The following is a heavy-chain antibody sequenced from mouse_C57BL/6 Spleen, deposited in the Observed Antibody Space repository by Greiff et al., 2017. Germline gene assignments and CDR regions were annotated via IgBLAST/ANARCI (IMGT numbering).Heavy chain of an antibody. J-gene: IGHJ4*01. CDR2: FHPYNDDT. V-gene: IGHV1-47*01. CDR3: GRGGDYYAMDY. CDR1: GYTFTTYP. Sequence: QVQLKEPGAELVKPGASVKMSCKASGYTFTTYPIEWMKQNHGKSLEWIGNFHPYNDDTKYNEKFKGKATMTVEKSSSTVYLELSRLTSDDSAVDYCGRGGDYYAMDYWGQGTSVTVSA.